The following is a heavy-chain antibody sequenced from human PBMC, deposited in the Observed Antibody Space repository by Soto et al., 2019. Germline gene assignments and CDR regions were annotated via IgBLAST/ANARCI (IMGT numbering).Heavy chain of an antibody. CDR2: IDAGNGNT. Sequence: QVQLVQSGAEVKKPGASVKVSFKASGYTFTTYAIHWVRQAPGQRLEWMGWIDAGNGNTKYSQKFQGRVTITRDTSATTAYMELNSLRSEDTAVYYCARTTVGRTYFDYWGQGTLVTVSS. D-gene: IGHD4-4*01. J-gene: IGHJ4*02. CDR1: GYTFTTYA. CDR3: ARTTVGRTYFDY. V-gene: IGHV1-3*01.